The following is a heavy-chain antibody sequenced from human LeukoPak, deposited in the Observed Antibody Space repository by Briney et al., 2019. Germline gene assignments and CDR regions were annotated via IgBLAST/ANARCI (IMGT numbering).Heavy chain of an antibody. CDR3: ARGHGTFDI. D-gene: IGHD1-1*01. V-gene: IGHV5-10-1*01. CDR1: GYTFSSNW. J-gene: IGHJ3*02. CDR2: IDPADSYI. Sequence: GESLKISCKGSGYTFSSNWISWVHQMPGKGLEWMGRIDPADSYISNSPSFQGHVSFSADKSTSTAYLQWSSLRASDTAMYYCARGHGTFDIWGQGTMVTVSS.